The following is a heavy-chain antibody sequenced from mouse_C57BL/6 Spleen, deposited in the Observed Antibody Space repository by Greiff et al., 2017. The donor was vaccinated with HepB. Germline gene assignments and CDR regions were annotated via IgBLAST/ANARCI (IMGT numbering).Heavy chain of an antibody. Sequence: VQLQESGAELVRPGTSVKVSCKASGYAFTNYLIEWVKQRPGQGLEWIGVINPGSGGTNYNEKFKGKATLTADKSSSTAYMQLSSLTSEDSAVYFCARDRGLNAMDYWGQGTSVTVSS. CDR1: GYAFTNYL. CDR3: ARDRGLNAMDY. D-gene: IGHD6-1*01. V-gene: IGHV1-54*01. CDR2: INPGSGGT. J-gene: IGHJ4*01.